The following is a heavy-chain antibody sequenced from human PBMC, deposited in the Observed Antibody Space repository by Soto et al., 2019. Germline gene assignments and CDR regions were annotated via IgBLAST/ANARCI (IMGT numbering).Heavy chain of an antibody. Sequence: QVQLVESGGGVVQTGTSLRLSCVASGFSFGSHAMHWVRQAPGKGLQWVAVISYHGVNKYYTDSVRGRFTVSRDNSKNTVYLQVDSLRSEDTGVYHCVRGGYLQNPGSDAWGQGTLVTV. CDR1: GFSFGSHA. V-gene: IGHV3-30*04. CDR2: ISYHGVNK. CDR3: VRGGYLQNPGSDA. J-gene: IGHJ5*02. D-gene: IGHD5-18*01.